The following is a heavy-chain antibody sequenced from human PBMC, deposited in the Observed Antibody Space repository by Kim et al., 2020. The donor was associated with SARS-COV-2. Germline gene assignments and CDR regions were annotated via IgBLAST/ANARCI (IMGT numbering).Heavy chain of an antibody. V-gene: IGHV1-2*02. CDR1: GYTFTGYY. CDR2: INPNSGGT. J-gene: IGHJ3*02. CDR3: ARELGEAARQTRRDPFDI. Sequence: ASVKVSCKASGYTFTGYYMHWVRQAPGQGLEWMGWINPNSGGTNYAQKFQGRVTMTRDTSISTAYMELSRLRSDDTAVYYCARELGEAARQTRRDPFDIWGQGTMVTVSS. D-gene: IGHD6-6*01.